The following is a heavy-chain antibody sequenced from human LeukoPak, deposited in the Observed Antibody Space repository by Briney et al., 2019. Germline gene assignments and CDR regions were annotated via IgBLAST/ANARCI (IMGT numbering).Heavy chain of an antibody. CDR3: ARSPTVVTPGGNWFDP. Sequence: SETLSLTCTVSGGSISSSSYYWGWIRQPPGKGLEWIGSIDYSGSTYYNPSLKSRVTISVDTSKNRFSLKLSSVTAADTAVYYCARSPTVVTPGGNWFDPWGQGTLVTVSS. V-gene: IGHV4-39*01. CDR2: IDYSGST. D-gene: IGHD4-23*01. J-gene: IGHJ5*02. CDR1: GGSISSSSYY.